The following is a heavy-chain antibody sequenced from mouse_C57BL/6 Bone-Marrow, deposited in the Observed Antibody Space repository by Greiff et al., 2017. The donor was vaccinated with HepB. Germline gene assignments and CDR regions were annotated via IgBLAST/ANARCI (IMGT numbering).Heavy chain of an antibody. J-gene: IGHJ4*01. D-gene: IGHD1-3*01. CDR1: GYTFTSYG. CDR3: ATVKGYAMDY. Sequence: QVQLKQSGAELARPGASVKLSCKASGYTFTSYGISWVKQRTGQGLEWIGEIYPRSGNTYYNEKFKGKATLTADKSSSTAYMELRSLTSEDSAVYFCATVKGYAMDYWGQGTSVTVSS. CDR2: IYPRSGNT. V-gene: IGHV1-81*01.